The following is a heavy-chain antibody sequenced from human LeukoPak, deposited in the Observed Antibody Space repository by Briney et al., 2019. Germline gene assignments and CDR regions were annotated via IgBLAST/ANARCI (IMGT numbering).Heavy chain of an antibody. CDR2: IKQDGSEK. V-gene: IGHV3-7*01. CDR1: GFTFSSYW. D-gene: IGHD6-19*01. CDR3: ARDQSLFEAGTGEYFDY. J-gene: IGHJ4*02. Sequence: GGSLRLSCAASGFTFSSYWMSWVRQAPGKGLEWVANIKQDGSEKYYVDSVKGRFTISRDNAKNSLYLQMNSLRAEDTAVYYCARDQSLFEAGTGEYFDYWGQGTLVTVSS.